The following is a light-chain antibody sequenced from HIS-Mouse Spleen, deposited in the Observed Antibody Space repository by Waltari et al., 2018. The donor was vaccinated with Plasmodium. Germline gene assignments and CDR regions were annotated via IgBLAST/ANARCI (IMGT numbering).Light chain of an antibody. V-gene: IGLV2-23*01. Sequence: QSALTQPASVSGSPGQSITISCTGTSSDVGSYNLVSWYQQHPGKAPSRMIYAGSTRPSGVSNRFSGSKSGNTASLTISGLQAEDEADYYCCSYAGSSTWVFGGGTKLTVL. CDR1: SSDVGSYNL. J-gene: IGLJ3*02. CDR3: CSYAGSSTWV. CDR2: AGS.